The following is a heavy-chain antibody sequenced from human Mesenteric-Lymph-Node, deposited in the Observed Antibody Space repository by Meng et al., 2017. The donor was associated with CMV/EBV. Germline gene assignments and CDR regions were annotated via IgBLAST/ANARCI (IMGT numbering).Heavy chain of an antibody. D-gene: IGHD1-26*01. Sequence: GESLKISCAASGFTFSSYEMNWVRQAPGKGLEWVSSISSSGSIIKYADSLKGRFTISRDNSKNTLYLQMNSLRAEDTAVYYCARDRMRLGGGWPLYYGMDVWGQGTTVTVSS. CDR1: GFTFSSYE. CDR2: ISSSGSII. CDR3: ARDRMRLGGGWPLYYGMDV. J-gene: IGHJ6*02. V-gene: IGHV3-48*03.